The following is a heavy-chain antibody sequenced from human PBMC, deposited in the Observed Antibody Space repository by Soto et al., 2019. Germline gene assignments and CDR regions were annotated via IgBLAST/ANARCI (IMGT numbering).Heavy chain of an antibody. CDR3: ARDTVRGYYYYGMDV. Sequence: EVQLVESGGGLVKPGGSLRLSCAASGFTFSSYSMNWVRQAPGKGLEWVSSISSSSSYIYYADSVKGRLTISRDNAKNSLYLQMNSLRAEDTAVYYCARDTVRGYYYYGMDVWGQGTTVTVSS. V-gene: IGHV3-21*01. CDR1: GFTFSSYS. D-gene: IGHD4-17*01. J-gene: IGHJ6*02. CDR2: ISSSSSYI.